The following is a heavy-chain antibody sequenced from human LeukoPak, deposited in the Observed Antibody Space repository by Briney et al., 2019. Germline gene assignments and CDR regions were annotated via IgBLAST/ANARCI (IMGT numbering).Heavy chain of an antibody. CDR1: GGSINNGGYY. Sequence: SETLSLTCTVSGGSINNGGYYWSWIRQHPGKGLEWIGHIYYSGSSYYNPSLRSRVTISVDTSKNHFSLKLSSVTAADTAVYYCARNRDGYNSFDYWGQGTLVTVSS. V-gene: IGHV4-31*03. J-gene: IGHJ4*02. CDR3: ARNRDGYNSFDY. CDR2: IYYSGSS. D-gene: IGHD5-24*01.